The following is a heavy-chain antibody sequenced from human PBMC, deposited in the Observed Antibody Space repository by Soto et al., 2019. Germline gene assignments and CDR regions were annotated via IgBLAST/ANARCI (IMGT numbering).Heavy chain of an antibody. CDR2: MSPNSGAT. Sequence: ASVKVSCKASGYTFTTYDINWVRQATGQGLEWMGWMSPNSGATGYAQRFQGRVTMTRDTSISTAYMELSSLRSEDTAVYYCARGRNGMDVWGQGTTVTVSS. J-gene: IGHJ6*02. V-gene: IGHV1-8*01. CDR3: ARGRNGMDV. CDR1: GYTFTTYD.